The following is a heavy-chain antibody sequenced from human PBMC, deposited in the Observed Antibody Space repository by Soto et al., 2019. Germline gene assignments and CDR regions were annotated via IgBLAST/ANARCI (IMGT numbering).Heavy chain of an antibody. V-gene: IGHV3-48*02. CDR1: GFTFSSYS. Sequence: EVQLVESGGGLVQPGGSLRLSCAASGFTFSSYSMNWVRQAPGKGLEWVSYISSSSSTIYYADSVKGRFTISRDNAKNSLYLKMNSLRDEDTAVYYCARLDCSGGSCYVPDYWGQGTLVTVSS. CDR3: ARLDCSGGSCYVPDY. J-gene: IGHJ4*02. CDR2: ISSSSSTI. D-gene: IGHD2-15*01.